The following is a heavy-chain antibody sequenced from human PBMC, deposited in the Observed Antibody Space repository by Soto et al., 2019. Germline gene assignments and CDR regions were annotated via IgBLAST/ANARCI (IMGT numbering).Heavy chain of an antibody. J-gene: IGHJ3*02. V-gene: IGHV4-4*07. D-gene: IGHD1-26*01. CDR3: ARGLTGWVSPRDAFDI. CDR1: GGSISSYY. CDR2: IYTSGST. Sequence: SETLSLTCTVSGGSISSYYWSWIRQPAGKGLEWIGRIYTSGSTNYNPSLKSRVTMSVDTSKNQFSLKLSSVTAADTAVYYCARGLTGWVSPRDAFDIWGQGTMVTVSS.